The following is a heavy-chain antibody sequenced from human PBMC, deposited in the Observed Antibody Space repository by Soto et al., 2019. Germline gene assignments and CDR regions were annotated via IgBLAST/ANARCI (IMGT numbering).Heavy chain of an antibody. V-gene: IGHV3-48*01. CDR1: GFTFSSYS. CDR3: ARDQYYDFWSGYRNYYMDV. Sequence: PGGSLRLSCAASGFTFSSYSMNWVRQAPGKGLEWVSYISSSSSTIYYADSVKGRFTISRDNAKNSLYLQMNSLRAEDTAVYYCARDQYYDFWSGYRNYYMDVWGKGTTVTVS. J-gene: IGHJ6*03. D-gene: IGHD3-3*01. CDR2: ISSSSSTI.